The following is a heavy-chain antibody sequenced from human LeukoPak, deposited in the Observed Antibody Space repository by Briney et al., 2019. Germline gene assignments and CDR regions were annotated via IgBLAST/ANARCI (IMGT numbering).Heavy chain of an antibody. CDR3: ARVSYCSSTSCSATVDY. J-gene: IGHJ4*02. D-gene: IGHD2-2*01. CDR1: GGSISSYY. Sequence: SETLSLTCTVSGGSISSYYWSWIQQPAGKGLEWIGRIYTSGSTNYNPSLKSRVTMSVDTSKNQFSLKLSSVTAADTAVYYCARVSYCSSTSCSATVDYWGQGTLVTVSS. CDR2: IYTSGST. V-gene: IGHV4-4*07.